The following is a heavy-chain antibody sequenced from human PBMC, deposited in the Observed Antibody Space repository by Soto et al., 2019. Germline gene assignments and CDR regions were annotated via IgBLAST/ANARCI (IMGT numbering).Heavy chain of an antibody. CDR1: GYTFRNYY. V-gene: IGHV1-46*01. CDR3: ARPLDSSGFDY. J-gene: IGHJ4*02. D-gene: IGHD3-22*01. Sequence: WASVKVSCKASGYTFRNYYMHWVRQAPGQGLEWMGVINPSGGGTNYAQKFQGRVIITRDTSTSTVYMELSSLRSEDTAVYYCARPLDSSGFDYWGQGTLVTVSS. CDR2: INPSGGGT.